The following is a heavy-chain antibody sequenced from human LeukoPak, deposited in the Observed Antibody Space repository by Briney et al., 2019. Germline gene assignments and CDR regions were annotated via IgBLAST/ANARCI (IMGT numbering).Heavy chain of an antibody. D-gene: IGHD4-23*01. CDR3: ARDSYGGNWSLGY. CDR2: VNPNNGGT. J-gene: IGHJ4*02. Sequence: ASVTVSCTASGFTFTGYYIHWVRQAPGQGLEWMGWVNPNNGGTNYAQMFQGRVTMTRDTSINTAYMELSGLRSDDTAVYYCARDSYGGNWSLGYWGQGTLVTVSS. V-gene: IGHV1-2*02. CDR1: GFTFTGYY.